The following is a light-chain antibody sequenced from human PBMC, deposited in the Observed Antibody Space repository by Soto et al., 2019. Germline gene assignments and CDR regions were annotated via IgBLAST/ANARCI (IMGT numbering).Light chain of an antibody. CDR1: SSDVGGYNY. Sequence: QSALTQPASVSGSPGQSITISCTGTSSDVGGYNYVSWYQQYPGKAPKLMIYEVSNRPSGVSNRFSGSKSGNTASLTISGLQAEDEADSYCSAYTSSSTWVFGGGTKLTVL. J-gene: IGLJ3*02. CDR3: SAYTSSSTWV. CDR2: EVS. V-gene: IGLV2-14*01.